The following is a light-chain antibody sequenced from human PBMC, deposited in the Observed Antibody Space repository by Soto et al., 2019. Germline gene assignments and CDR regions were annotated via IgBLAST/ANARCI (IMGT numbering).Light chain of an antibody. J-gene: IGKJ3*01. CDR2: AAS. Sequence: EIVLTQSPGTLSLSPGERATLSCRASQSVNSDYVAWYQQKPGQAPRLLIYAASSRATGIPDRFSGSGSGTDFTLTITRLEPEDFAVYYCQQYGCSPFTVGPGTKVDI. V-gene: IGKV3-20*01. CDR1: QSVNSDY. CDR3: QQYGCSPFT.